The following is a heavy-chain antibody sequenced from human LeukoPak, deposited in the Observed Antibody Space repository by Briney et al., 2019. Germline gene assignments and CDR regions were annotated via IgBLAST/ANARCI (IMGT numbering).Heavy chain of an antibody. Sequence: SETLSLTCTVSGGSISSSNYYWGWIRQPPGKGLEWIGSIYYSGSTYYNPSLKSRVTISVDTSKNQFSLKLSSVTAADTAVYYCAADGGYSSPWGYWGQGTLVTVSS. CDR3: AADGGYSSPWGY. CDR1: GGSISSSNYY. V-gene: IGHV4-39*01. D-gene: IGHD5-18*01. CDR2: IYYSGST. J-gene: IGHJ4*02.